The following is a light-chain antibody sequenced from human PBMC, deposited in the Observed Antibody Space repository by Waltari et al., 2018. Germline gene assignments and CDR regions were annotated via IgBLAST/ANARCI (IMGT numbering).Light chain of an antibody. CDR1: QTVRTY. CDR3: QKRSNWPYT. CDR2: DAS. J-gene: IGKJ2*01. V-gene: IGKV3-11*01. Sequence: VLTPHPATLSLSPGKTATLSCRASQTVRTYLAWYQQKPGQAPMLLIFDASSRPTGIPAKFSGSAAGTDFTLTVSNLGPEDFAIYYCQKRSNWPYTFGQGTRVAIK.